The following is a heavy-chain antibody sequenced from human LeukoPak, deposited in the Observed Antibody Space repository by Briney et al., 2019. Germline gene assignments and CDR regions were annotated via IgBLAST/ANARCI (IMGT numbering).Heavy chain of an antibody. CDR2: IYYSGST. CDR3: ARAMVRGVTDY. D-gene: IGHD3-10*01. CDR1: GGSISSYY. V-gene: IGHV4-59*01. Sequence: KASETLSLTCTVSGGSISSYYWSWIRQPPGKGLEWIGYIYYSGSTNYNPSLKSRVTISVDTSKNQFSLKLSSVTAADTAVYYCARAMVRGVTDYWGQGTLVTVSS. J-gene: IGHJ4*02.